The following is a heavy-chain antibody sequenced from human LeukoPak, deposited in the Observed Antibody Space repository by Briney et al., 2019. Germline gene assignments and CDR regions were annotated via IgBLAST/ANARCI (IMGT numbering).Heavy chain of an antibody. J-gene: IGHJ4*02. CDR1: GGSISSYY. CDR3: ARAPFVEYNTAFFV. Sequence: SETLSLTCTVSGGSISSYYWSWIRQPPGKGLEWIGYIYYSGATNYNPSLKSRVTISVDTSKNQFSLRLSSVTAADTAVYYCARAPFVEYNTAFFVWGQRTLVTVSS. D-gene: IGHD3-3*01. V-gene: IGHV4-59*01. CDR2: IYYSGAT.